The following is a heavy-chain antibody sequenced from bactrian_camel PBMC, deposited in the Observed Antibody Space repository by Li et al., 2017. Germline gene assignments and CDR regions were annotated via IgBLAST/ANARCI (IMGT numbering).Heavy chain of an antibody. CDR2: IDPTGTT. D-gene: IGHD6*01. Sequence: HVQLVESGGGSVQAGGTLRLSCVASKSTVRISRMAWFRQFPGKEREAVANIDPTGTTTVLDSVKGRFTISKDSAKNTLYLQMNSLKPEDAAMYYCAADKVCGGRWYSAERRGTNYWGQGTQVTVS. CDR3: AADKVCGGRWYSAERRGTNY. J-gene: IGHJ4*01. V-gene: IGHV3S53*01. CDR1: KSTVRISR.